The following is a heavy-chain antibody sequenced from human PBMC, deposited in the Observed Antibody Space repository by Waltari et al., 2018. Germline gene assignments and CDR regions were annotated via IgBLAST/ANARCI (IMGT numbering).Heavy chain of an antibody. V-gene: IGHV3-33*01. Sequence: QVQLVDSGGGVVQPWRSPRLYFAASGFRFSPYGLHLFRQAPGKVLECVAVIWSDGSNIHYSDFVKDRFTISRDNTMNTLYLQMNSLRAEDTAMYYCVRGRGSSDYWGHGTLVSVSS. CDR3: VRGRGSSDY. CDR2: IWSDGSNI. J-gene: IGHJ4*01. CDR1: GFRFSPYG. D-gene: IGHD2-2*01.